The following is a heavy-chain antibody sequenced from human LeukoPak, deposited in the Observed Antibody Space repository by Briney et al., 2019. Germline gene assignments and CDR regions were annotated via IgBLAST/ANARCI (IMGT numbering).Heavy chain of an antibody. J-gene: IGHJ4*02. CDR2: IYTSGST. CDR1: GGSITSGNYY. CDR3: ARGGDAAPFDF. D-gene: IGHD5-12*01. Sequence: SETLSLTCTVSGGSITSGNYYWSWIRQPAGKGLEWIVRIYTSGSTNYNPSLKIRVTISGDTSKNQFSLKLNSVTAADTAVYYCARGGDAAPFDFWGQGTLVTVSS. V-gene: IGHV4-61*02.